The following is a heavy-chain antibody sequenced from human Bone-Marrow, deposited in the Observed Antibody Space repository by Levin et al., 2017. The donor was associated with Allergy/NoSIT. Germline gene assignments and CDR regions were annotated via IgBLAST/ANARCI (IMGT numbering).Heavy chain of an antibody. V-gene: IGHV3-23*01. CDR2: IGGSGDIT. CDR3: AKGSSGWFQEMDS. D-gene: IGHD6-19*01. Sequence: ASVKVSCTASGFTFYTSAMTWVRQAPGKALGWVSAIGGSGDITSYADSVKGRFTVSRDNSKNMLFLQMDSLRVEDTAFYYCAKGSSGWFQEMDSWGQGILVTVSS. J-gene: IGHJ4*02. CDR1: GFTFYTSA.